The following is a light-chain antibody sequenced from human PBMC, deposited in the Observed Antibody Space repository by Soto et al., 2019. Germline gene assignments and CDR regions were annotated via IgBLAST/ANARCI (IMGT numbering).Light chain of an antibody. Sequence: QSALTQPASVSGSPGQSITISCTGISNDVGTYNLVSWYQHHPGKAPKLIIYEASKRPSGVPNRFSGSKSGNTASLTISGLHAEDEAEYYCCSYGRSVVFGGGTKVTVL. CDR1: SNDVGTYNL. V-gene: IGLV2-23*01. CDR3: CSYGRSVV. J-gene: IGLJ2*01. CDR2: EAS.